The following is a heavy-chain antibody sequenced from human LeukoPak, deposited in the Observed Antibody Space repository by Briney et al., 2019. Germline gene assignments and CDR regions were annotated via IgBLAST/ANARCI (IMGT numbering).Heavy chain of an antibody. CDR1: GYTFTGYY. CDR3: ARSPHILTGENFDY. J-gene: IGHJ4*02. V-gene: IGHV1-2*02. D-gene: IGHD3-9*01. Sequence: ASVKVSCKASGYTFTGYYMHWVRQAPGQGLEWMGWINPNHGDTNYAQKFQDRVSMTRDTSISTAYMHLSRLRSDDTAVYYCARSPHILTGENFDYWGQGTLLTVSS. CDR2: INPNHGDT.